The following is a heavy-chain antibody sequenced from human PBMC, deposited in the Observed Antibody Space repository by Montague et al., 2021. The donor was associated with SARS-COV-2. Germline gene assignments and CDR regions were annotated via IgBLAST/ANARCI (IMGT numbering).Heavy chain of an antibody. V-gene: IGHV4-59*01. CDR1: GDSISTYY. Sequence: SETLSLTCTVSGDSISTYYWSWIRQPPGKGLEWIGYIYYNGYTNYNPSLKSRVTISVDTSKNQFSLRLNSVTAADTAVYFCARGGATYYYGTSGYVNAFDTGGQGTMVTVSS. J-gene: IGHJ3*02. D-gene: IGHD3-22*01. CDR3: ARGGATYYYGTSGYVNAFDT. CDR2: IYYNGYT.